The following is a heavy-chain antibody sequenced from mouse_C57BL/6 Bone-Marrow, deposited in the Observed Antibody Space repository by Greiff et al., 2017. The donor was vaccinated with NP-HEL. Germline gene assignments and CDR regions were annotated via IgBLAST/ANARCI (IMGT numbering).Heavy chain of an antibody. CDR1: GFTFSSYT. J-gene: IGHJ4*01. V-gene: IGHV5-9*01. CDR3: ARHPAWGAMDY. D-gene: IGHD4-1*01. Sequence: EVQLVESGGGLVKPGGSLKLSCAASGFTFSSYTMSWVRQTPEKRLEWVATISGGGGNTYYPDSVKGRLTISRANAKNTLYLQLSSLGSEDTALYYCARHPAWGAMDYWGQGTSVTVSS. CDR2: ISGGGGNT.